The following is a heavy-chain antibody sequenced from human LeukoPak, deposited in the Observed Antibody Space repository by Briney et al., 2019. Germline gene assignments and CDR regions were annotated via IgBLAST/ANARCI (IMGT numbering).Heavy chain of an antibody. D-gene: IGHD3-22*01. Sequence: PGGSLRLSCAASGFTFSSYAMHWVRQAPGKGLEWVVVISYDGSNKYYTDSVKGRFTISRDNSKNTLYLQMNSLRAEDTAVYYCARGDTYYYDSSGCDYWGQGTLVTVSS. J-gene: IGHJ4*02. CDR2: ISYDGSNK. CDR3: ARGDTYYYDSSGCDY. V-gene: IGHV3-30-3*01. CDR1: GFTFSSYA.